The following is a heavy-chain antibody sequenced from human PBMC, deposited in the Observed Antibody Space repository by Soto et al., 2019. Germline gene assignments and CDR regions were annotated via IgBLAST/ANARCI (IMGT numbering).Heavy chain of an antibody. CDR1: GFTFSSYG. CDR2: ISGSGGST. Sequence: PGGSLRLSCAASGFTFSSYGMHWVRPAPGKGLEWVSAISGSGGSTYYADSVKGRFTISRDNSKNTLYLQMNSLRAEDTAVYYCAKGITGTTLGYYYYYYMDVWGKGTTVTVSS. D-gene: IGHD1-7*01. V-gene: IGHV3-23*01. J-gene: IGHJ6*03. CDR3: AKGITGTTLGYYYYYYMDV.